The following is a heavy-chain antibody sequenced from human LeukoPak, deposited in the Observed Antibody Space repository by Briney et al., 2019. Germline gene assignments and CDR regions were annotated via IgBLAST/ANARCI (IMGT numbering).Heavy chain of an antibody. V-gene: IGHV3-30*18. J-gene: IGHJ4*02. Sequence: GGSLRLSCAASGFTFSSYGMHWVRQAPGKGLEWVAVISYDGSNKYYADSVKGRFTISRDNSKNTLYLQMNSLRAEDTAVYYCAKGYADYDYWGQGTLVTVSS. CDR2: ISYDGSNK. CDR1: GFTFSSYG. CDR3: AKGYADYDY. D-gene: IGHD4/OR15-4a*01.